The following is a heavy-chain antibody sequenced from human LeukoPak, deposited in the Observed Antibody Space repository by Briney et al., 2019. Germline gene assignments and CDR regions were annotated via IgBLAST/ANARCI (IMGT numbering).Heavy chain of an antibody. CDR3: AKVPITVTRNFDY. CDR2: ISGSGGNT. Sequence: GGSLRLSCAASGFTFSNYVMSWVRQAPGKGLEWVSSISGSGGNTYYADSVKGRFTISRDNSKNTLYLQMNSLRAEDTAVYYCAKVPITVTRNFDYWGQGTLLTVSS. D-gene: IGHD4-17*01. CDR1: GFTFSNYV. J-gene: IGHJ4*02. V-gene: IGHV3-23*01.